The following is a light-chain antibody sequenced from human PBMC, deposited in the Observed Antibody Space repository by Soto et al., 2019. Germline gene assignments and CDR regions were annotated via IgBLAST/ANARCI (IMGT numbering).Light chain of an antibody. CDR1: QSISSY. J-gene: IGKJ2*01. Sequence: DIQMTQSPSSLSASVGDRVTITCRASQSISSYLNWYQQKPGKAPKLLIYAASSLQSGVQSRFSGSGSGTDFTLTISSLQPEDFATYYGQQSYSTRYTFGQGTKLEIK. CDR2: AAS. CDR3: QQSYSTRYT. V-gene: IGKV1-39*01.